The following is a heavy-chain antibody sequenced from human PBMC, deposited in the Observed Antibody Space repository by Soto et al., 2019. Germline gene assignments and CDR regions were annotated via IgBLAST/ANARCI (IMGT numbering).Heavy chain of an antibody. CDR3: ASVPFRAPYYYYYMDV. J-gene: IGHJ6*03. V-gene: IGHV3-48*01. CDR1: GFTFSSYS. CDR2: ISSSSSTI. Sequence: PGGSLRLSCAASGFTFSSYSMNWVRQAPGKGLEWVSYISSSSSTIYYADSVKGRFTISRDNAKNSLYLQMNSLRAEDTAVYYCASVPFRAPYYYYYMDVWGKGTTVTVSS.